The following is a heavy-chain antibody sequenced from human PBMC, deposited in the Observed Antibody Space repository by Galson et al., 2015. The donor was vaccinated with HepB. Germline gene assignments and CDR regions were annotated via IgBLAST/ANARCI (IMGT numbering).Heavy chain of an antibody. CDR3: TRLGDLSGYSSS. CDR2: IRSKASNYAT. V-gene: IGHV3-73*01. J-gene: IGHJ4*02. Sequence: SLRLSCAASGLTFSYYAMAWVRQTSGKGLEWDGRIRSKASNYATAYAASLKGRFTISRDDSKNTAYLRMKSLQTEDTAVYYCTRLGDLSGYSSSWGQGTLVTVSS. D-gene: IGHD6-13*01. CDR1: GLTFSYYA.